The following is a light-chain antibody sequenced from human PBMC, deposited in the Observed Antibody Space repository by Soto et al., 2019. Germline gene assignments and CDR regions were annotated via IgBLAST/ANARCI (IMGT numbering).Light chain of an antibody. Sequence: DIVMTQSPDSLAVSLGERATINCKSGQSVLYVSNNKNYLAWYQQKAGQPPKLLIYWASTRESGVPDRFSGSGSGTDFTLTITSLQAEDVAVYYCQQYYSSPWTFGQGTKVEIK. CDR2: WAS. CDR3: QQYYSSPWT. J-gene: IGKJ1*01. V-gene: IGKV4-1*01. CDR1: QSVLYVSNNKNY.